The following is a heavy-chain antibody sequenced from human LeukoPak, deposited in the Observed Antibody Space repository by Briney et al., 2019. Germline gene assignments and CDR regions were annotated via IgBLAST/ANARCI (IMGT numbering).Heavy chain of an antibody. J-gene: IGHJ5*02. CDR3: ARDTGDNWNP. CDR1: GFTFSNYW. V-gene: IGHV3-7*01. CDR2: IKQHGSEK. Sequence: GGSLRLSCAASGFTFSNYWMNWVRQAPGKGLEWVANIKQHGSEKYYVDSVKGRFTISRDTAKKSLYLQMNSLRAEDTAVYYCARDTGDNWNPWGQGTLVTVSS. D-gene: IGHD1-20*01.